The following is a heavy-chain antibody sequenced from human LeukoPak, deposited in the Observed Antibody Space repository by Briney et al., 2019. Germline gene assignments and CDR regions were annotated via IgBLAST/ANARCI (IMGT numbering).Heavy chain of an antibody. CDR2: IYHSGST. Sequence: SETLSLTCAVSGGSISSGGYSWSWIRQPPGKGLEWIGYIYHSGSTYYNPSLKSRVTISVDTSKNQFSLKLSSVTAADTAVYYCARDRWFGELYDAFDIWGQGTMVTVSS. J-gene: IGHJ3*02. CDR3: ARDRWFGELYDAFDI. V-gene: IGHV4-30-2*01. D-gene: IGHD3-10*01. CDR1: GGSISSGGYS.